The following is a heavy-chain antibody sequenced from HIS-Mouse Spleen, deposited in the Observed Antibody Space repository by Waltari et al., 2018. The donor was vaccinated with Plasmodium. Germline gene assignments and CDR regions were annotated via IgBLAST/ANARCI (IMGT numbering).Heavy chain of an antibody. Sequence: QVQLQQWGAGLFKPSETLSLTCAVYVGSFRGSSWRWLRQPPGKGLEWIGEINHSGSTNYNPSLKSRVTISVDTSKNQFSLKLSSVTAADTAVYYCARVTSSGVYWYFDLWGRGTLVTVSS. CDR3: ARVTSSGVYWYFDL. CDR2: INHSGST. D-gene: IGHD3-3*01. CDR1: VGSFRGSS. J-gene: IGHJ2*01. V-gene: IGHV4-34*01.